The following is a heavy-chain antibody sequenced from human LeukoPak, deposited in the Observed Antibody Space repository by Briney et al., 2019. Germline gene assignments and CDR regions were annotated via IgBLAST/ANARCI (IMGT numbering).Heavy chain of an antibody. CDR1: GGSISSYY. CDR3: ARRVQRGPPYFYYYMDV. CDR2: IYYSGIT. D-gene: IGHD2/OR15-2a*01. V-gene: IGHV4-59*08. J-gene: IGHJ6*03. Sequence: PADTLSLTCSLSGGSISSYYWSWLRQPPGKGLEWVGYIYYSGITHYNPPLQSRVTISVDTSNNQFSLKVSSVTAADSAVYYCARRVQRGPPYFYYYMDVWGKGTTVTVSS.